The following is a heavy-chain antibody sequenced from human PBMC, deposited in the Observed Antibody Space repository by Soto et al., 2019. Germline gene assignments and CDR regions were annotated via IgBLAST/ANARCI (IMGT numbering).Heavy chain of an antibody. CDR1: GFTVSRNQ. D-gene: IGHD6-19*01. Sequence: DVQLVESGGGLIQPGGSLRLSCAASGFTVSRNQMNWVRQAPGKGLEWVSLIYVDGSTYYADSVRGRFTISRDMSKNMVYLQMDTLRAEDTAVYYCARESTVTGTVFLDYWGQGTLVTVSS. J-gene: IGHJ4*02. CDR2: IYVDGST. V-gene: IGHV3-53*01. CDR3: ARESTVTGTVFLDY.